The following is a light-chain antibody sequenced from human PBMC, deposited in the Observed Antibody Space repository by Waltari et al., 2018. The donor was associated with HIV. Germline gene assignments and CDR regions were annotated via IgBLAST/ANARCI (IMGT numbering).Light chain of an antibody. J-gene: IGLJ3*02. CDR1: SSAVGSYSL. CDR2: EVT. V-gene: IGLV2-23*02. CDR3: CSYAGSSTWV. Sequence: SALTQPASVSASPGQSITISCAGTSSAVGSYSLFSWYQQHPDKAPKLIIYEVTKRPSGISNRFSGSKSGNTASLTISGLQAEDEADYYCCSYAGSSTWVFGGGTKLTVL.